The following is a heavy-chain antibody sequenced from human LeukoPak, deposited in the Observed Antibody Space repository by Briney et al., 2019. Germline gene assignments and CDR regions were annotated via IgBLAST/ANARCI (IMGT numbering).Heavy chain of an antibody. CDR2: IRSKANSYAT. J-gene: IGHJ3*01. CDR1: GFTFSGSA. Sequence: GGSLRLSCAASGFTFSGSAMHWVRQASGKGLEWVGRIRSKANSYATAYAASVKGRFTISRDDSKNTAYLQMNSLKTEDTAVYYCTTGPIAVAGLGMDVWGQGTMVTVSS. CDR3: TTGPIAVAGLGMDV. V-gene: IGHV3-73*01. D-gene: IGHD6-19*01.